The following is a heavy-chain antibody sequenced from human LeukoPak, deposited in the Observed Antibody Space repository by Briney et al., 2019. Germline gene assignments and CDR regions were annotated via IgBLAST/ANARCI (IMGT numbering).Heavy chain of an antibody. V-gene: IGHV4-34*01. Sequence: PSETLSLTCAVYGGSFSGYYWSWIRQPPGEGLEWIGEINHSGSTNYNPSLKSRVTISVDTSKNQFSLKLSSVTAADTAVYYCARGLIRGYMVRGVIIDYWGQGTLVTVSS. CDR2: INHSGST. J-gene: IGHJ4*02. CDR3: ARGLIRGYMVRGVIIDY. CDR1: GGSFSGYY. D-gene: IGHD3-10*01.